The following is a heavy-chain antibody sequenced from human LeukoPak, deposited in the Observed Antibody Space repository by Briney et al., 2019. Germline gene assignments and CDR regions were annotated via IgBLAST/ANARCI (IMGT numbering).Heavy chain of an antibody. CDR3: ATTTIRLGF. Sequence: TSETLSLTCTVSGGSISSYYWSWIRQPPGKGLEWIGYIYYSGSTNYNPSLKSRVTISVDTSKNQFSLKLTSVTAADTAVYYCATTTIRLGFWGQGTLVTVSS. V-gene: IGHV4-59*12. CDR1: GGSISSYY. J-gene: IGHJ4*02. CDR2: IYYSGST. D-gene: IGHD1-1*01.